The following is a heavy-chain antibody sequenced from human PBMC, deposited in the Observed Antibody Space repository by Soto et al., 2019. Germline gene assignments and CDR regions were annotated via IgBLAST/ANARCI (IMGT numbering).Heavy chain of an antibody. CDR3: ARDIGPALDWFGP. CDR1: GYSFSSYD. Sequence: ASVKVSCKASGYSFSSYDINWVRQAPGQGLELMGWMNPKSGQAGYAPRFQGRLTMTGNTSISTAYMELSSLKSEDTAMYYCARDIGPALDWFGPWGQGTLVTVSS. J-gene: IGHJ5*02. CDR2: MNPKSGQA. V-gene: IGHV1-8*01. D-gene: IGHD2-2*01.